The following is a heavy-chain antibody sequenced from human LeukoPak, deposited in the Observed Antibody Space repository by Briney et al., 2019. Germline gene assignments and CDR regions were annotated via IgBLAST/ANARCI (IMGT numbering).Heavy chain of an antibody. V-gene: IGHV3-33*01. CDR1: GFTFSVYG. CDR3: TTGVRYGGAFDI. Sequence: GRSLRLSCAASGFTFSVYGMHWVRQAPGKGLEWVAVIWNDGGNKFYADSVKGRFTISRDDSKNTLYLQMNSLKTEDTAVYYCTTGVRYGGAFDIWGQGTMVTVSS. J-gene: IGHJ3*02. D-gene: IGHD3-10*01. CDR2: IWNDGGNK.